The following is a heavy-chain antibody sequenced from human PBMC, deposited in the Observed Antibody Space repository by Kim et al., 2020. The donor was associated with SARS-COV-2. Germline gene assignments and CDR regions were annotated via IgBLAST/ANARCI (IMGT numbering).Heavy chain of an antibody. D-gene: IGHD3-10*01. V-gene: IGHV3-30*18. J-gene: IGHJ3*02. CDR2: ISYDGSNK. Sequence: GGSLRLSCAASGFTFSSYGMHWVRQAPGKGLEWVAVISYDGSNKYYADSVKGRFTISRDNSKNTLYLQMNSLRAEDTAVYYCAKPLFGEDAFDIWGQGTMVTVSS. CDR1: GFTFSSYG. CDR3: AKPLFGEDAFDI.